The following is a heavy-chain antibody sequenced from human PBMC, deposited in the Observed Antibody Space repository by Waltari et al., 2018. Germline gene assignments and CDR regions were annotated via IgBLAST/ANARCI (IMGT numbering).Heavy chain of an antibody. Sequence: QLQLQESGPGLVKPSETLSLTCTVSGGSISSSSYYWGWIRQPPGKGLEWIGSIYYSGSTYSNPSLKSRVTISVDTSKNQFSLKLSSVTAADTAVYYCARSTVTTRGFDLWGRGTLVTVSS. J-gene: IGHJ2*01. D-gene: IGHD4-4*01. CDR3: ARSTVTTRGFDL. CDR2: IYYSGST. CDR1: GGSISSSSYY. V-gene: IGHV4-39*07.